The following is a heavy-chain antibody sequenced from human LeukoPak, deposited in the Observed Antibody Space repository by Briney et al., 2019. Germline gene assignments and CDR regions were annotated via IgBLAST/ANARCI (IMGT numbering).Heavy chain of an antibody. Sequence: SETLSLTCMVSGGSISRYYWSCVRQPPGKGLEWIGYIYYRGSTNYNPSPKRRVTISVDTSKNQFSLKLSSVTAADTAVYYCARGQQLVPYYYMDVWGKGTTVTVPS. J-gene: IGHJ6*03. CDR3: ARGQQLVPYYYMDV. D-gene: IGHD6-13*01. CDR2: IYYRGST. CDR1: GGSISRYY. V-gene: IGHV4-59*12.